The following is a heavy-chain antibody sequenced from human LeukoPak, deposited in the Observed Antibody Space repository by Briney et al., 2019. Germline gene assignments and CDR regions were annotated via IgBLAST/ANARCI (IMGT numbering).Heavy chain of an antibody. V-gene: IGHV4-39*01. CDR3: ARLPPGTGIAAAGS. CDR2: IYYSGGT. D-gene: IGHD6-13*01. Sequence: NPSETLSLTCTVSGGSISSSSYYWGWIRQPPGKGLEWIGSIYYSGGTYYNPSLKSRVTISVDTSKNQFSLKLSSVTAADTAVYYCARLPPGTGIAAAGSWGQGTLVTVSS. CDR1: GGSISSSSYY. J-gene: IGHJ5*02.